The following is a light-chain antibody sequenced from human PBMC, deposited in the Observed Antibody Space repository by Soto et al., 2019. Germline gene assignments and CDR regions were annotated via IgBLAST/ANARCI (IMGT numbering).Light chain of an antibody. CDR2: LTSDGSH. CDR3: QTWATGIRV. Sequence: QAVLTQSPSASASLGASVKLTCTLSRGHSSYAIAWHQQQPEKGPRFLMRLTSDGSHTKGDGIPDRFSGSSSGAERYLTISSLQSEDEADYYCQTWATGIRVFGGGTKLTVL. J-gene: IGLJ3*02. V-gene: IGLV4-69*01. CDR1: RGHSSYA.